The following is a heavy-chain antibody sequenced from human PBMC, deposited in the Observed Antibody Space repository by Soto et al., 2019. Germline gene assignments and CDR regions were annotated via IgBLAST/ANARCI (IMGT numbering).Heavy chain of an antibody. V-gene: IGHV4-4*02. CDR3: ARDGSRFRFYYYYGMDV. CDR1: GGSISSSNW. J-gene: IGHJ6*02. Sequence: SETLSLTCAVSGGSISSSNWWSWVRQPPGKGLEWIGEIYHSGSTNYNPSLKSRITISVDKSKNQFSLKLSSVTAADTAVYYCARDGSRFRFYYYYGMDVWGQGTTVTVSS. D-gene: IGHD3-3*01. CDR2: IYHSGST.